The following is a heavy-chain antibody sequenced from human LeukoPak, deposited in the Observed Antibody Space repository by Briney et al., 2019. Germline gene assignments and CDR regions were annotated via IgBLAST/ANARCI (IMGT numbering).Heavy chain of an antibody. D-gene: IGHD1-1*01. V-gene: IGHV4-34*01. CDR2: INHSGST. Sequence: SETLSPTCAVYGGSFSGYYWSWIRQPPGKGLEWIGEINHSGSTNYNPSLKSRITISVDTSKNQFSLKLSSVTAADTAVYYCARALSGTTEVGNWFDPWGQGTLVTVSS. CDR3: ARALSGTTEVGNWFDP. J-gene: IGHJ5*02. CDR1: GGSFSGYY.